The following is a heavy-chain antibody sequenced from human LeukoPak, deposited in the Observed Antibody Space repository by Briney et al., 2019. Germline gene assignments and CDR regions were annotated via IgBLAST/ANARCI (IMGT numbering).Heavy chain of an antibody. J-gene: IGHJ6*03. D-gene: IGHD5-12*01. Sequence: GGSLRLSCAASGFTFSSSAMSWVRQAPGKGLEWVAFIRFDGSNKYYADSVKGRFTISRDNSKNTLYLQMKSPRAEDTAVYYCAKGGGYEAQYYYYYLDVWGKGTTVTISS. V-gene: IGHV3-30*02. CDR2: IRFDGSNK. CDR1: GFTFSSSA. CDR3: AKGGGYEAQYYYYYLDV.